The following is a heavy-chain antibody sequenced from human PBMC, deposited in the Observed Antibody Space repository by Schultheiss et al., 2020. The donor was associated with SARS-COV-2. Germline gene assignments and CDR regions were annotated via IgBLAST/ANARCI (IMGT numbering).Heavy chain of an antibody. J-gene: IGHJ4*02. CDR3: VKSPGVAVAGTISFDY. V-gene: IGHV3-23*01. D-gene: IGHD6-19*01. CDR2: ISGNGGST. Sequence: GALRLSCAASGFTFTNYAMSWVRQAPGKGLEWVSAISGNGGSTYYADSVKGRFTISRDNSKNTLYLQMNSLRVEDTAVYYCVKSPGVAVAGTISFDYWGQGTLVTVSS. CDR1: GFTFTNYA.